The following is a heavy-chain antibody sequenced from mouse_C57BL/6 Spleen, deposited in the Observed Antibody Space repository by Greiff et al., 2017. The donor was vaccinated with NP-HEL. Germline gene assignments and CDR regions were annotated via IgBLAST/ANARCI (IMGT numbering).Heavy chain of an antibody. V-gene: IGHV1-52*01. CDR1: GYTFTSYW. Sequence: QVQLKQPGAELVRPGSSVKLSCKASGYTFTSYWMHWVKQRPIQGLEWIGNIDPSDSETHYNQKFKDKATLTVDKSSSTAYMQLSSLTSEDSAVYYCARTSYYGNSLYAMDYWGQGTSVTVSS. CDR2: IDPSDSET. CDR3: ARTSYYGNSLYAMDY. D-gene: IGHD2-10*01. J-gene: IGHJ4*01.